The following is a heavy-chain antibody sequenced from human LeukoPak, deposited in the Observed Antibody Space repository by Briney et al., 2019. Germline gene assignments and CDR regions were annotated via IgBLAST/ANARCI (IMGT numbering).Heavy chain of an antibody. CDR1: GGSISNGGDY. Sequence: PSETLSLTCTVSGGSISNGGDYWSWIRQHPGKGLEWIGYIYYSGSTYYNPSLKSRVTISVDPSKDQFSLKLTSVTAADTAVYYCAREPIYGAYYMDVWGKGTTVTVSS. J-gene: IGHJ6*03. D-gene: IGHD3-10*02. V-gene: IGHV4-31*03. CDR3: AREPIYGAYYMDV. CDR2: IYYSGST.